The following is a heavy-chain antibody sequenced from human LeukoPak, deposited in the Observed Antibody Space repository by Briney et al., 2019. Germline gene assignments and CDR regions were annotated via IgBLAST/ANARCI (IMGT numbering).Heavy chain of an antibody. J-gene: IGHJ4*02. V-gene: IGHV1-69*05. CDR3: ARRRVGATVFDY. D-gene: IGHD1-26*01. CDR1: GGTFSSYA. Sequence: SVKVSCKASGGTFSSYAISWVRQAPGQGLEWMGGIIPIFGTANYAQKFQGRITMTRDTSTSTVSMELSSLTSEDTAVYYCARRRVGATVFDYWSQGTLVTVSS. CDR2: IIPIFGTA.